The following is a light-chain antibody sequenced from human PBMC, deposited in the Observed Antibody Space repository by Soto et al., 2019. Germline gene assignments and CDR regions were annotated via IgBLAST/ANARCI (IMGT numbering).Light chain of an antibody. CDR3: CSSAPESTYV. J-gene: IGLJ1*01. CDR2: RGT. CDR1: SNDVGAYYS. Sequence: QSALAQPASVSGSPGQSITISCTGTSNDVGAYYSVSWYQQHPHKAPQVIIYRGTQRPSGAYNRFSAYTSGNAAYLTISGLQADDEADYFCCSSAPESTYVCGTGTKVTV. V-gene: IGLV2-23*01.